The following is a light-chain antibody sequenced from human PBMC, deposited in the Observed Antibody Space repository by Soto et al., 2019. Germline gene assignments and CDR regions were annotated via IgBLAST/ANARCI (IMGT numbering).Light chain of an antibody. J-gene: IGKJ4*01. V-gene: IGKV3D-20*02. Sequence: EIVLTQSPGTLSLSPEERATLSCRASQSVSSSFLAWYQQKPGQAPRLLIYGASSRATGIPDRFSGSGSGTDFTLTISRLEPEDFAVYYCQQRNSWPLTFGGGTKVEIK. CDR3: QQRNSWPLT. CDR2: GAS. CDR1: QSVSSSF.